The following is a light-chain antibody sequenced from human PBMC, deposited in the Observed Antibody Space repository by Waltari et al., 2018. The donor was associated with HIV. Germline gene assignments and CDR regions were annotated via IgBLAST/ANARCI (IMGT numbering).Light chain of an antibody. Sequence: QSVLTQPPSASGTPGQWVTISCSGSSSNIGSRSLNWYQQLPGTAPNLLIYSDNQRPSGVPDRLSGSKSGTSASLAISGLQSEDEADYYCSTWDDSLNGRVFGGGTKLTVL. J-gene: IGLJ3*02. CDR1: SSNIGSRS. CDR3: STWDDSLNGRV. CDR2: SDN. V-gene: IGLV1-44*01.